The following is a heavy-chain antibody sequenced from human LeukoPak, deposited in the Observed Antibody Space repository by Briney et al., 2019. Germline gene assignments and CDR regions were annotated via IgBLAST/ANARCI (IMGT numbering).Heavy chain of an antibody. D-gene: IGHD3-16*02. J-gene: IGHJ5*02. CDR3: AHSPPSWGDYVWGSYRYVWFDP. CDR2: IYWDDDK. Sequence: SGPTLVNPTQTLTLTCTFSGFSLSTSGVGVGWIHQPPGKALEWLALIYWDDDKRYSPSLKSRLTITKDTSKNQVVLTMTNMDPVDTATYYCAHSPPSWGDYVWGSYRYVWFDPWGQGTLVTVSS. CDR1: GFSLSTSGVG. V-gene: IGHV2-5*02.